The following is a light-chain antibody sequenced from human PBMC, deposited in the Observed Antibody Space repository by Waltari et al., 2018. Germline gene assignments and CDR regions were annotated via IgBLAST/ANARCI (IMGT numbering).Light chain of an antibody. V-gene: IGLV1-44*01. CDR1: SSNIGSNS. J-gene: IGLJ2*01. CDR3: AAWDDSLNAVI. CDR2: RDY. Sequence: QSVLTQPPSASATPGQRVTLPCSGRSSNIGSNSVNWYQQLPGPAPKLLIYRDYQRPSGVPDRFSGSKSGTSASLAISWLQSEDEADYYCAAWDDSLNAVIFGGGTKLTVL.